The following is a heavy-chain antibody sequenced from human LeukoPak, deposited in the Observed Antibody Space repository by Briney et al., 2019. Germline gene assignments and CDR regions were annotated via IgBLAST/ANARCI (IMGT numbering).Heavy chain of an antibody. Sequence: ASVKVSCKASGYTFTSYAMHWVHQAPGQRLEWMGWINAGNGNTKYSQKFQGRVTITRDTSASTAYMELSSLRSEDTAVYYCARVYQRDYYYYGMDVWGQGTTVTVSS. CDR3: ARVYQRDYYYYGMDV. D-gene: IGHD2-2*02. CDR2: INAGNGNT. V-gene: IGHV1-3*01. CDR1: GYTFTSYA. J-gene: IGHJ6*02.